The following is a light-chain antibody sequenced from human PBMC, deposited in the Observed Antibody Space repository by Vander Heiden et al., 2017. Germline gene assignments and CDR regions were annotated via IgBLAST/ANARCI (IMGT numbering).Light chain of an antibody. V-gene: IGKV3-20*01. CDR2: GAS. Sequence: PGERATLSCRASQSVSSSYLAWYQQKPGQAPRLLIYGASSRATGIPDRFSGSGSGTDFTLTISRLEPEDFAVYYCQQDGSSPLTFGGGTKVEIK. CDR3: QQDGSSPLT. J-gene: IGKJ4*01. CDR1: QSVSSSY.